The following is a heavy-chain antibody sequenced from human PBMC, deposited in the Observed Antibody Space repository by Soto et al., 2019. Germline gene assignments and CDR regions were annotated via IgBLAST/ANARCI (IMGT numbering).Heavy chain of an antibody. Sequence: GGSLRLSCSASGVITFSNDAMAWVRQAPGKGLEWVSAIGGGGITTYYADSLKGRFTISRDNSKNTLYLQMNSLRAEDTAIYYCAKGSGGFRPYYFDYWGQGTLVTVSS. J-gene: IGHJ4*02. CDR1: GVITFSNDA. D-gene: IGHD2-15*01. V-gene: IGHV3-23*01. CDR2: IGGGGITT. CDR3: AKGSGGFRPYYFDY.